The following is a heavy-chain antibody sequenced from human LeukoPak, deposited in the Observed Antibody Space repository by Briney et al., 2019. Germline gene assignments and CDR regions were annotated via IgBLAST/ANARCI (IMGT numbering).Heavy chain of an antibody. Sequence: PGGSLRLSCAASGFTFSSYGMHWVRQAPGKGLEWVAVIWYDGSNKYYADSVKGRFTISRDNSKNTLYLQMNSLRAEDTAVYYCAKEDPKYYYYGMDVWGQGTTVTVSS. CDR1: GFTFSSYG. CDR2: IWYDGSNK. CDR3: AKEDPKYYYYGMDV. J-gene: IGHJ6*02. V-gene: IGHV3-33*06.